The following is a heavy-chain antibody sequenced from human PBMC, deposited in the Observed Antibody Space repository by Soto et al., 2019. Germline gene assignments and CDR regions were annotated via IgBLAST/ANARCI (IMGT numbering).Heavy chain of an antibody. CDR1: GLTFIDSA. J-gene: IGHJ6*02. CDR3: ARDGVNSSSWRYYYYGMDV. D-gene: IGHD6-13*01. V-gene: IGHV1-58*01. CDR2: IVVGSGNT. Sequence: GASVKFSCKASGLTFIDSAVQWVRQTRGHRLEWIGWIVVGSGNTNYAQEFQGRVSITRDMSTNTVYMELNSLRAEDTAVYYCARDGVNSSSWRYYYYGMDVWGQGTTVTVSS.